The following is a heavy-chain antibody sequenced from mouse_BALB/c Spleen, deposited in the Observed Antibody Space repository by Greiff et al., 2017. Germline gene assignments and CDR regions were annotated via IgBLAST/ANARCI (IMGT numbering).Heavy chain of an antibody. CDR3: ARSGTTVDGGWYFDV. Sequence: QVQLQQPGAELVKPWASVKLSCKASGYTFTSYWMHWVKQRPGQGLEWIGEINPSNGRTNYNEKFKSKATLTVDKSSSTAYMQLSSLTSEDSAVYYGARSGTTVDGGWYFDVWGAGTTVTVSS. CDR1: GYTFTSYW. J-gene: IGHJ1*01. V-gene: IGHV1S81*02. CDR2: INPSNGRT. D-gene: IGHD1-1*01.